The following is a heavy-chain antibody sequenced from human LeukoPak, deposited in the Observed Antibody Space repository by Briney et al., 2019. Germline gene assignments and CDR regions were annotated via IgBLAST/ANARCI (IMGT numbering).Heavy chain of an antibody. CDR2: IYYSGST. CDR1: GGSISSYY. J-gene: IGHJ6*03. CDR3: TGEKEAYNFGLAYYYYYMDV. Sequence: SETLSLTCTVSGGSISSYYWSWIRQPPGKGLEWIGYIYYSGSTNYNPSLKSRVTISVDTSKNQFSLKLSSVTAADTAVYYCTGEKEAYNFGLAYYYYYMDVWGKGTTVTVSS. D-gene: IGHD1-1*01. V-gene: IGHV4-59*01.